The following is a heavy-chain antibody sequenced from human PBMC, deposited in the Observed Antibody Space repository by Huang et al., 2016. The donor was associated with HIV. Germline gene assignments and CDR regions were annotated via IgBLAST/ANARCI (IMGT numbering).Heavy chain of an antibody. CDR3: ARFRGPQVTLNWLDP. D-gene: IGHD3-10*01. V-gene: IGHV1-18*01. CDR1: GYTFFTYS. CDR2: VSTYNGHT. J-gene: IGHJ5*02. Sequence: QVQLVQSGPEMKKPGASVNVSCQASGYTFFTYSISWVRPAPGQGREWMGWVSTYNGHTNYAQKFQGRLTLTTDVSTSSAYMELKNLRSDDTAVYYCARFRGPQVTLNWLDPWGQGTLVTVSS.